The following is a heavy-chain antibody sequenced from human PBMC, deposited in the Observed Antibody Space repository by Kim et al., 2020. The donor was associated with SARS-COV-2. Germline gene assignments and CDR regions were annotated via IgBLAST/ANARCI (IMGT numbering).Heavy chain of an antibody. D-gene: IGHD2-15*01. J-gene: IGHJ5*01. Sequence: SETLSLTCAVYGGSFSGYYWSWIRQPPGKGLEWIGEINHSGSSNYNPSLKSRVTISVDTSKNQFSLKLSSVTAADTAVYYCARGRHLFYCSGGSCYSGF. V-gene: IGHV4-34*01. CDR3: ARGRHLFYCSGGSCYSGF. CDR1: GGSFSGYY. CDR2: INHSGSS.